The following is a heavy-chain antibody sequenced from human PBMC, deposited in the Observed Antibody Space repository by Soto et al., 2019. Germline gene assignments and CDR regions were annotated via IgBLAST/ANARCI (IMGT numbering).Heavy chain of an antibody. V-gene: IGHV1-18*01. Sequence: ASVKVSCKASGYTFTSYGISWVRQAPGQGLEWMGWISAYNGNTNYAQKLLGRVTMTTDTSTSTAYMELRSLRSDDTAVYYCARGPRDIVVVVAAYWFDPWGQGTLVTVSS. D-gene: IGHD2-15*01. CDR3: ARGPRDIVVVVAAYWFDP. CDR2: ISAYNGNT. J-gene: IGHJ5*02. CDR1: GYTFTSYG.